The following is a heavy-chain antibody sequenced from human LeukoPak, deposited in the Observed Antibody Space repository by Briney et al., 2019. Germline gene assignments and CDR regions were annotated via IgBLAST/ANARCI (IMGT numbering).Heavy chain of an antibody. J-gene: IGHJ5*02. D-gene: IGHD2-2*02. V-gene: IGHV3-23*01. Sequence: GGSLRLSCAVSGFTFSIYAMNWVRQAPGKGLEWVSAISFSGGSTYYADSVKGRFTISRDNSKNTLYLQMNSLRVEDTAVYYCAKSQPAAISWFDPWGQGTLVTVSS. CDR1: GFTFSIYA. CDR2: ISFSGGST. CDR3: AKSQPAAISWFDP.